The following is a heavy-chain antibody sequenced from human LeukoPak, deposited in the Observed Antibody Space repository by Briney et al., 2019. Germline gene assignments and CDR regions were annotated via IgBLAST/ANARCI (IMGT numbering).Heavy chain of an antibody. CDR1: GYTFTGYY. CDR2: ISPNSGET. D-gene: IGHD3-9*01. CDR3: VRDAQRGYYDILTGYYC. J-gene: IGHJ4*02. Sequence: ASVKVSCKASGYTFTGYYLHWVRQAPGQGLEWMGWISPNSGETNSAQKFQGRVTMIRDTTISTAYMELSRLKSDDTAVYYCVRDAQRGYYDILTGYYCWGQGTLVTVSS. V-gene: IGHV1-2*02.